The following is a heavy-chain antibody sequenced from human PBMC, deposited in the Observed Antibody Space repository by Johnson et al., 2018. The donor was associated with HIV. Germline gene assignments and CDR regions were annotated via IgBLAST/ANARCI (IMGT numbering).Heavy chain of an antibody. CDR3: AKGSIAARWGAFDI. D-gene: IGHD6-6*01. V-gene: IGHV3-9*01. CDR1: GFTFDDYA. J-gene: IGHJ3*02. CDR2: ISWNSGSI. Sequence: EVQLVESGGGLVQPGRSLRISCAASGFTFDDYAMHWVRQAPGKGLEWVSGISWNSGSIGYADSVKGRFTISRDNAKNSLYLQMNSLRAEDTALYYCAKGSIAARWGAFDIWGQGTMVTVSS.